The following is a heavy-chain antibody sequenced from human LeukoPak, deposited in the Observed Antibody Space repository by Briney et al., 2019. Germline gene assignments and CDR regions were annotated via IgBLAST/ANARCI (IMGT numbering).Heavy chain of an antibody. Sequence: GASVKVSRKASGGTFSSYAISWVRQAPGQGLEWMGWINPNSGGTNYAQKFQGWVTMTRDTSISTAYMELSRLRSDDTAVYYCARGDSSGWYRFDYWGQGTLVTVSS. D-gene: IGHD6-19*01. CDR1: GGTFSSYA. CDR2: INPNSGGT. J-gene: IGHJ4*02. V-gene: IGHV1-2*04. CDR3: ARGDSSGWYRFDY.